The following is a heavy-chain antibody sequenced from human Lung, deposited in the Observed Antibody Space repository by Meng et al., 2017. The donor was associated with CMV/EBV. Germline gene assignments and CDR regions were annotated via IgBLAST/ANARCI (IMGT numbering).Heavy chain of an antibody. CDR1: GYTFTGYY. J-gene: IGHJ4*02. V-gene: IGHV1-2*02. CDR3: ARAGYYYGSGSCDY. D-gene: IGHD3-10*01. CDR2: INPNSGGT. Sequence: SXXVSXXASGYTFTGYYMHWVRQAPGQGLEWMGWINPNSGGTNYAQKFQGRVTMTRDTSISTAYMELSRLRSDDTAVYYCARAGYYYGSGSCDYWGQGTXVPVSS.